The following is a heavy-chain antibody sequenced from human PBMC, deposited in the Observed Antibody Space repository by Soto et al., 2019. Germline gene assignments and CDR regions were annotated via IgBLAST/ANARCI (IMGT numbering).Heavy chain of an antibody. CDR2: INHSGST. CDR1: GGSFSGYY. CDR3: ARHIHNQGFEYYFDS. J-gene: IGHJ4*02. Sequence: SETVSLTCAVYGGSFSGYYWSWIRQPPGKGLEWIGEINHSGSTNYNPSLKSRVTISVDTSKNQFSLKLSSVTAADTAVYYCARHIHNQGFEYYFDSWGQGTLVTVSS. V-gene: IGHV4-34*01. D-gene: IGHD1-1*01.